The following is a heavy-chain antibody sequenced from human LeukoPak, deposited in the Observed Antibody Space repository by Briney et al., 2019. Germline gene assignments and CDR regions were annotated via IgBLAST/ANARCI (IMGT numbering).Heavy chain of an antibody. D-gene: IGHD2-21*01. Sequence: GRSLRLSCAASGFTFSSYAMHWVRQAPGKGLEWVAVISYDGSNKYYADSVKGRFTISRDNSKNTLYLQMNSLRAEDTAVYYCARIGIPRYYYYYYMDVWGKGTTVTVSS. CDR2: ISYDGSNK. CDR3: ARIGIPRYYYYYYMDV. CDR1: GFTFSSYA. V-gene: IGHV3-30*04. J-gene: IGHJ6*03.